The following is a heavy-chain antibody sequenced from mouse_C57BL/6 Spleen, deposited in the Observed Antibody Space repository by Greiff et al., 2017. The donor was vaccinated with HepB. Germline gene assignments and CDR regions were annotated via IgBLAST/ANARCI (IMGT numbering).Heavy chain of an antibody. CDR3: AREDGYEAWFAY. D-gene: IGHD2-2*01. Sequence: ESGAELVRPGASVKMSCTASGYTFTRYNMHWVKQTPRQGLEWIGAIYPGNGDNSYNQKFKGKATLTVDKSSSTAYMQLSSLTSEDSVVYVCAREDGYEAWFAYWGQGTLVTVSA. CDR2: IYPGNGDN. V-gene: IGHV1-12*01. J-gene: IGHJ3*01. CDR1: GYTFTRYN.